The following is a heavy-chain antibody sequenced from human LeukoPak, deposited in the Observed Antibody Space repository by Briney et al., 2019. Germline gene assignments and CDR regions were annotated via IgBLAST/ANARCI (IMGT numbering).Heavy chain of an antibody. V-gene: IGHV3-23*01. D-gene: IGHD5-18*01. Sequence: PGGSLRLSCVASGFTFSSYAMSWVRQAPGKGLEWVSSITSSGAATYYADSVKGRFTISRDNSKNTLYLQVNSLRAEDTAVYYCAKGNGYSYGRYYFDYWGQGTLVTVSS. CDR2: ITSSGAAT. CDR3: AKGNGYSYGRYYFDY. J-gene: IGHJ4*02. CDR1: GFTFSSYA.